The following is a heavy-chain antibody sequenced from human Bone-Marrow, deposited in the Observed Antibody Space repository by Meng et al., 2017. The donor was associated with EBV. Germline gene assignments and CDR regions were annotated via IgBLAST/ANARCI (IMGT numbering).Heavy chain of an antibody. J-gene: IGHJ4*02. CDR2: TNENGRIT. CDR3: SRDLVGSYDD. Sequence: EVQQVESGGALVQPGGSLGLSCAASRFTFSSYWMHWVRQAPGKGLEWVSRTNENGRITTYADSVKGRFTISRDNTKNTLYLQMNSLRDEDTAVYFCSRDLVGSYDDWGQGTLVTVSS. D-gene: IGHD6-25*01. V-gene: IGHV3-74*01. CDR1: RFTFSSYW.